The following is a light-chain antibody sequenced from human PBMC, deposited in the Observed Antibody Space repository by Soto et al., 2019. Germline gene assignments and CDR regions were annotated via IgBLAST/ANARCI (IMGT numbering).Light chain of an antibody. CDR1: SSDVGGYNY. Sequence: QSVLTQPASVSGSPGQSITISCTETSSDVGGYNYVSWYQQHPGKAPKLMIYEVSNRPSGVSNRFSGSKSGNTASLTISGLQAEDEADYYCSSYTSSTNVFGTGTKVTVL. CDR2: EVS. CDR3: SSYTSSTNV. J-gene: IGLJ1*01. V-gene: IGLV2-14*01.